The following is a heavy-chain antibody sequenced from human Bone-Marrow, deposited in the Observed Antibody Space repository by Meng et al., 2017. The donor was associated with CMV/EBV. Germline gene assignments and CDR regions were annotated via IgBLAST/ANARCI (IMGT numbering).Heavy chain of an antibody. CDR3: ARDCGGDCYPLYYYGMDG. D-gene: IGHD2-21*01. CDR2: IYYSGST. CDR1: GGSISSSSYY. J-gene: IGHJ6*02. V-gene: IGHV4-39*07. Sequence: LSCTVSGGSISSSSYYWGWIRQPPGKGLEWIGSIYYSGSTYYNPSLKSRVTISVDTSKNQFSLKLSSVTAADTAVYYCARDCGGDCYPLYYYGMDGWGQGTTVTVSS.